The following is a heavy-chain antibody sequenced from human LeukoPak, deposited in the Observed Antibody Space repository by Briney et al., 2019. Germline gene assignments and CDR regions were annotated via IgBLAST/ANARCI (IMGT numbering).Heavy chain of an antibody. Sequence: GGSLRLSCAASGFTFSSYSMNWVRQAPGKGLEWVSFISSTSSCIYYADSVKGRFTISRDNAKNSLYLQMNSLRAEDTAVYYCARGSGYCSRTSCYLYHFDSWGQGTLVTVSS. J-gene: IGHJ4*02. CDR1: GFTFSSYS. CDR3: ARGSGYCSRTSCYLYHFDS. D-gene: IGHD2-2*01. V-gene: IGHV3-21*01. CDR2: ISSTSSCI.